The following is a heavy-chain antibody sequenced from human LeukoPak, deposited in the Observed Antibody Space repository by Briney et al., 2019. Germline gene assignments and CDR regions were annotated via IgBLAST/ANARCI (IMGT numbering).Heavy chain of an antibody. CDR3: ARGGYGDRDDALDI. CDR1: DDSISSYY. D-gene: IGHD4-17*01. CDR2: IHHSGSA. J-gene: IGHJ3*02. V-gene: IGHV4-59*01. Sequence: SSETLSLTCTASDDSISSYYWIWIRQPPGKGLEWIGYIHHSGSANYNPSLRSRITMSVDTSKNHFSLSLTSVTAADTAVYYCARGGYGDRDDALDIWGQGTMVTVSS.